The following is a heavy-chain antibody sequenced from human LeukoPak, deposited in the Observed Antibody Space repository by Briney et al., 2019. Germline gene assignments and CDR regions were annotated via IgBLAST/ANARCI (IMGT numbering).Heavy chain of an antibody. V-gene: IGHV4-34*01. J-gene: IGHJ4*02. CDR1: GGSISSYY. D-gene: IGHD4-17*01. Sequence: SETLSLTCTVSGGSISSYYWSWIRQPPGKGLEWIGEINHSGSTNYNPSLKSRVTISVDTSKNQFSLKLSSVTAADTAVYYCARETYGDKLFDYWGQGTLVTVSS. CDR3: ARETYGDKLFDY. CDR2: INHSGST.